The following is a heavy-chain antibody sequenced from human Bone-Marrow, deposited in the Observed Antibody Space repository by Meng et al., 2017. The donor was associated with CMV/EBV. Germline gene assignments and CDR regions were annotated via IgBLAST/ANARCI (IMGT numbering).Heavy chain of an antibody. J-gene: IGHJ6*02. V-gene: IGHV3-66*02. D-gene: IGHD5-12*01. Sequence: GGSLRLSCAASGFTVSSNYMSWVRQAPGKGLEWVSVIYSGGSTYYADSVKGRFTISRDNSKNTLYLQMNSLRAEDTAVYYCARDIRPLYYYYYYGMDVWGQGTTVTGSS. CDR3: ARDIRPLYYYYYYGMDV. CDR2: IYSGGST. CDR1: GFTVSSNY.